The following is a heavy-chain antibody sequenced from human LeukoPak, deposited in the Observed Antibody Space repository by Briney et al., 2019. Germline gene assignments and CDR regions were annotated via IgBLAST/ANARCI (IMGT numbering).Heavy chain of an antibody. CDR1: GGSITSYY. CDR3: AREASGTSIDY. CDR2: IYYSGNT. Sequence: PSETLSLTCTVSGGSITSYYYTWVRQPPGKGLEWIGYIYYSGNTNYNPSLKSRVTMSLDMSKNQFSLRLTSVTAADTAVYYCAREASGTSIDYWAKEPWSPSP. V-gene: IGHV4-59*01. D-gene: IGHD5-12*01. J-gene: IGHJ4*01.